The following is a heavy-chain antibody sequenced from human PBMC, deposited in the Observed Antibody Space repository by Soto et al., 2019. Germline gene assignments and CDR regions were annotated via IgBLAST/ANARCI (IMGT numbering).Heavy chain of an antibody. V-gene: IGHV2-5*02. J-gene: IGHJ4*02. CDR2: IYWDDDK. D-gene: IGHD3-3*01. CDR3: AHRVLRAVFGVVTTTAIYFDF. Sequence: QITLNESGPTVVKPTETLTLTCTFSGFSLTTSGVGVGWVRQSPGKAPEWLAFIYWDDDKRYSTSLKSRLTITKHTSKNQVVLTMANVDPADTATYYCAHRVLRAVFGVVTTTAIYFDFWCQGTPVVVSS. CDR1: GFSLTTSGVG.